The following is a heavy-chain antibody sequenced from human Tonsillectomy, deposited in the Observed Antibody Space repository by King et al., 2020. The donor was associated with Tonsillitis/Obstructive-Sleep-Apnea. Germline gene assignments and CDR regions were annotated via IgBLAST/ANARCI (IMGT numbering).Heavy chain of an antibody. V-gene: IGHV4-34*01. Sequence: VQLQQWGAGLLKPSETLSLTCAVYGGSFSGYYWSWIRQPPGKGLEWIGEINQGGSTNHNPSLKSRVTISVDTSKNQFSLKLTSVTAADTAVYYCARGDLFRDIVVVVAAAPSGWFDPWGQGTLVTVSS. CDR1: GGSFSGYY. J-gene: IGHJ5*02. CDR3: ARGDLFRDIVVVVAAAPSGWFDP. CDR2: INQGGST. D-gene: IGHD2-15*01.